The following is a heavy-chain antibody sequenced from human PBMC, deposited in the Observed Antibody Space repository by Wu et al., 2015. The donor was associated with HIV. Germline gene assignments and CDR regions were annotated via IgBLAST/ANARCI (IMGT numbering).Heavy chain of an antibody. CDR3: ARGLYSSNTGLFDF. CDR1: GGTITNYA. CDR2: IIGLTAAA. J-gene: IGHJ4*02. Sequence: QVQLVQSGAEVKKPGSSVKVSCKASGGTITNYAISWVRQAPGQGFEWIGRIIGLTAAAHYAQKFRGRLTLTADTVTSTAFMDLRSLRFDDTAIYYCARGLYSSNTGLFDFWGQGTLVTVSS. V-gene: IGHV1-69*04. D-gene: IGHD2-21*01.